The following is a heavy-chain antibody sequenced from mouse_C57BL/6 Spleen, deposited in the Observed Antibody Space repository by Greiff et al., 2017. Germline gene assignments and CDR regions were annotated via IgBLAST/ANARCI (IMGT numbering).Heavy chain of an antibody. D-gene: IGHD2-4*01. V-gene: IGHV1-82*01. CDR2: IYPGDGDT. Sequence: QVTLKVSGPELVKPGASVKISCKASGYAFSSSWMNWVKQRPGKGLEWIGRIYPGDGDTNYNGKFKGKATLTADKSSSTAYMQLSSLTSEDSAVYFCARWKYYDYDEDYFDYWGQGTTLTVSS. CDR1: GYAFSSSW. J-gene: IGHJ2*01. CDR3: ARWKYYDYDEDYFDY.